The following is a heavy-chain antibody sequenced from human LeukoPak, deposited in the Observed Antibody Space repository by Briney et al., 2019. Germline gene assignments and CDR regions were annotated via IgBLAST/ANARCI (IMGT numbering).Heavy chain of an antibody. CDR1: GFTVSSNY. CDR3: ARVYGSYYAFDI. Sequence: GGSLRLSCAASGFTVSSNYMSWVRQAPGKGLEWVSIIYSASSTYYADSVKGRFTTSRDNSKNTLYLQMNSLRAEDTAVYYCARVYGSYYAFDIWGQGTLVTVSS. V-gene: IGHV3-66*02. D-gene: IGHD4-17*01. CDR2: IYSASST. J-gene: IGHJ3*02.